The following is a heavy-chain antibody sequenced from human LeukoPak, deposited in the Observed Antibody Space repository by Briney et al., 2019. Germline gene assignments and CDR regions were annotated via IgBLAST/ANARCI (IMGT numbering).Heavy chain of an antibody. CDR2: IRSKAYGGTT. Sequence: GGSLRLSCAASGFTFSSYSMNWVRQAPGKGLEWVGFIRSKAYGGTTEYAASVKGRFTISRDDSKSIAYLQMNSLKTEDTAVYYCTRGYYYDSSGYYYGFPFDYWGQGTLVTVSS. CDR1: GFTFSSYS. V-gene: IGHV3-49*04. J-gene: IGHJ4*02. D-gene: IGHD3-22*01. CDR3: TRGYYYDSSGYYYGFPFDY.